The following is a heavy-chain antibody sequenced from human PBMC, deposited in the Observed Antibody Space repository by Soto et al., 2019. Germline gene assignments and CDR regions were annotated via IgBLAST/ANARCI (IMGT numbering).Heavy chain of an antibody. J-gene: IGHJ4*02. D-gene: IGHD3-22*01. Sequence: GGSRRLSCEASKGTYSEYAMTGGRQAPGKGLEWVASISGSGDNTYYADSVKGRFAISRDNSKSTLYLQMNSLRGDDAAIYYCATDPNFYDDSAYFTSRWFDNWGQGTQVTVSS. CDR1: KGTYSEYA. CDR3: ATDPNFYDDSAYFTSRWFDN. CDR2: ISGSGDNT. V-gene: IGHV3-23*01.